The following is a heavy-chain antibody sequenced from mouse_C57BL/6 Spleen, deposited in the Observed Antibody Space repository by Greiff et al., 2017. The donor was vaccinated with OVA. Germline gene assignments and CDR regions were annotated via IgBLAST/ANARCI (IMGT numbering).Heavy chain of an antibody. CDR2: INPGSGGT. CDR1: GYAFTNYL. Sequence: VKLMESGAELVRPGTSVKVSCKASGYAFTNYLIEWVKQRPGQGLEWIGVINPGSGGTNYNEKFKGKATLTADKSSSTAYMQLSSLTSEDSAVYFCARSPANWDWYFDVWGTGTTVTVSS. J-gene: IGHJ1*03. V-gene: IGHV1-54*01. CDR3: ARSPANWDWYFDV. D-gene: IGHD4-1*01.